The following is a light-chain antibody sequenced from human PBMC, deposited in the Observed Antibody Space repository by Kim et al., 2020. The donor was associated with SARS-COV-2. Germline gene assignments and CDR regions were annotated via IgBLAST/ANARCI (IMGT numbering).Light chain of an antibody. CDR2: SNS. CDR3: QSYDSSLSGWV. V-gene: IGLV1-40*01. CDR1: SSNIGADDD. Sequence: RGTIACTGSSSNIGADDDVHWYQYLPGTVPKLLIYSNSNRPSGVPDRFSASKSGTSASLAITGHQAEDEAEYYCQSYDSSLSGWVFGGVTQLTV. J-gene: IGLJ3*02.